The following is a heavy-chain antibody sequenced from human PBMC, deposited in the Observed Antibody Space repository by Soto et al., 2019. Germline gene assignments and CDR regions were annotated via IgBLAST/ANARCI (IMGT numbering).Heavy chain of an antibody. D-gene: IGHD3-10*01. CDR3: ASLLFGIAGWFDP. J-gene: IGHJ5*02. CDR1: GGSISSYY. CDR2: IYYSGST. Sequence: SETLSLTCTVSGGSISSYYWSWIRQPPGKGLEWIGYIYYSGSTNYNPSLKSRVTISVDTSKNQFSLKLSSVTAADTAVYYCASLLFGIAGWFDPWGQGTLVXVSS. V-gene: IGHV4-59*08.